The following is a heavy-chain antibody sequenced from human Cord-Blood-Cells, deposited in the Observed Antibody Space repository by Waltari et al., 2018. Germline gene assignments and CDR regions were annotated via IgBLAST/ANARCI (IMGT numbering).Heavy chain of an antibody. J-gene: IGHJ3*02. CDR1: GFTFISYS. CDR2: ISSRSSTI. CDR3: ARFPSRRGGAFDI. D-gene: IGHD3-10*01. Sequence: EVQLVESGGGLVQPGGSLRLSCAASGFTFISYSMNWVRQAPGKGLEWVSYISSRSSTIYYADSVKGRFTISRDNAKNSLYLQMNSLRAEDTAVYYCARFPSRRGGAFDIWGQGTMVTVSS. V-gene: IGHV3-48*01.